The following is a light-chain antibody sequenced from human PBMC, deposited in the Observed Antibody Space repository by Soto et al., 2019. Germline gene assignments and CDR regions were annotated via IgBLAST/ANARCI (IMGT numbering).Light chain of an antibody. V-gene: IGKV1-8*01. J-gene: IGKJ1*01. CDR2: AAS. CDR3: QQYYSYPWT. Sequence: AILMTQSASSLSASTGDRVTITCRASQGISSYLAWYQQKPGKAPKLLIYAASTLQSGVPSRFSGSGSGTDFTLTISCLQSEDFATYYCQQYYSYPWTFGQGTKVDIK. CDR1: QGISSY.